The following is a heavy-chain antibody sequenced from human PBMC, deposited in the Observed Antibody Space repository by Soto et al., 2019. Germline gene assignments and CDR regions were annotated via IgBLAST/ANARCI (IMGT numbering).Heavy chain of an antibody. J-gene: IGHJ6*02. D-gene: IGHD3-10*01. CDR1: GGSISSGGYY. CDR2: IYYSGST. V-gene: IGHV4-31*03. Sequence: QVQLQESGPGLVKPSQTLSLTCTVSGGSISSGGYYWSWIRQHPGKGLEWIGYIYYSGSTYYNPSLRSRVTIPVDTSKNQFSPKLSSLTAADTAVYYCARESGKEYYYGSERHRYYYYGMDVWGQGTTVTVSS. CDR3: ARESGKEYYYGSERHRYYYYGMDV.